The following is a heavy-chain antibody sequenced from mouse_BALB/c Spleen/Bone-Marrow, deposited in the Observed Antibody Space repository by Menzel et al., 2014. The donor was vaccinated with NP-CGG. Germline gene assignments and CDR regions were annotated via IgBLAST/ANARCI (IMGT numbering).Heavy chain of an antibody. D-gene: IGHD4-1*01. CDR3: ARYWSGFAY. CDR2: IYPNSGNT. CDR1: GYTFTSSW. V-gene: IGHV1S130*01. Sequence: QVHVKQSGSVLVRPGASVKLSCKASGYTFTSSWMHWAKQRPGQGLEWIGEIYPNSGNTNYNEKFKGKATLTVDTSSSTAYVDLSSLTSDDSAVYYCARYWSGFAYWGQGTLGTGSA. J-gene: IGHJ3*01.